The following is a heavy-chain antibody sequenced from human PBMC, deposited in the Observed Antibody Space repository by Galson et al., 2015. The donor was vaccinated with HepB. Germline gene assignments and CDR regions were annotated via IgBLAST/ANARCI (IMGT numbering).Heavy chain of an antibody. Sequence: SLRLSCAASGFTFSSYAMHWVRQAPGKGLEWVAVISYDGSNKYYADSVKGRFTISRDNSKNTLYLQMNSLRAEDTAVYYCARDRCSSTSCYQDDAFDIWGQGTMVTVSS. V-gene: IGHV3-30-3*01. D-gene: IGHD2-2*01. CDR2: ISYDGSNK. J-gene: IGHJ3*02. CDR1: GFTFSSYA. CDR3: ARDRCSSTSCYQDDAFDI.